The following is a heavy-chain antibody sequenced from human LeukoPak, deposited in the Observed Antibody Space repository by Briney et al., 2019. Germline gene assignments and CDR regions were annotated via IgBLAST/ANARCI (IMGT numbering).Heavy chain of an antibody. Sequence: GGSLRLSCAASGXTVSSNYMSWVRQAPGKGLEWVSVIYSGGTTYYADSVKGRFTISRDNSKNTLYLQMNSLRAEDTAVYYCASINYQYFQHWGQGTLVTVSS. V-gene: IGHV3-66*01. CDR2: IYSGGTT. J-gene: IGHJ1*01. CDR1: GXTVSSNY. D-gene: IGHD4-11*01. CDR3: ASINYQYFQH.